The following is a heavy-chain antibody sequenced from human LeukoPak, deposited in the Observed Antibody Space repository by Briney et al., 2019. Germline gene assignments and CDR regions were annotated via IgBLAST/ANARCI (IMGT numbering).Heavy chain of an antibody. D-gene: IGHD3-16*01. CDR2: ISRSTNYT. J-gene: IGHJ4*02. Sequence: GGSLRLSCAASGFTFSSYSMNWVRQAPGKGLEWVSSISRSTNYTYYADSVKGRFTISRDNAKNSLYLQMNSLTAEDTAVYYCTRVSYADGGYFDYWGQGTLVTVSS. CDR3: TRVSYADGGYFDY. V-gene: IGHV3-21*01. CDR1: GFTFSSYS.